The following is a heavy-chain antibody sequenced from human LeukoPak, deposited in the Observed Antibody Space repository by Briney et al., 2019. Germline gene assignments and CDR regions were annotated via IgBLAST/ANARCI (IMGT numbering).Heavy chain of an antibody. D-gene: IGHD4-17*01. CDR3: ARDGEYGDLQY. CDR1: GFTFSSYG. Sequence: GGSLRLSCAASGFTFSSYGMHWVRQAPGKGLEWVAVIWYDGSNKYYADSVKGRFTISRDNSKNTLYLQMNSLRAEDTAVYYCARDGEYGDLQYWGQGTLVTVSS. V-gene: IGHV3-33*01. J-gene: IGHJ4*02. CDR2: IWYDGSNK.